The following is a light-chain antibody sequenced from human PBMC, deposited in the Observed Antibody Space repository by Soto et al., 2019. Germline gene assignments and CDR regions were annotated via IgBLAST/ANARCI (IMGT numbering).Light chain of an antibody. CDR2: AAS. J-gene: IGKJ3*01. Sequence: EIVMTQSPATLSVSPGERATLSCRASQSVSGNLAWYQQKPGQAPSLLIYAASTRATGIPARFSGSGSGTEFTLTISSLQSEDFAVYYCQQYNNWPPLTFGPGTKVDIK. CDR3: QQYNNWPPLT. CDR1: QSVSGN. V-gene: IGKV3-15*01.